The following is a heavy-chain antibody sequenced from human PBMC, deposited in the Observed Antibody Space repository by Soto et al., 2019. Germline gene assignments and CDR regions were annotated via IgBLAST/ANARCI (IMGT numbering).Heavy chain of an antibody. D-gene: IGHD2-15*01. CDR1: GYTFTSYG. CDR3: ARTPTPSNHFDY. CDR2: ISAYNGNT. V-gene: IGHV1-18*01. J-gene: IGHJ4*02. Sequence: ASVTVSCKASGYTFTSYGISWVRQAPGQGLEWMGWISAYNGNTNYAQKLQGRVTMTTDTSTTTAYLHWSSLKASDTAMYYCARTPTPSNHFDYWGQGTLVTVSS.